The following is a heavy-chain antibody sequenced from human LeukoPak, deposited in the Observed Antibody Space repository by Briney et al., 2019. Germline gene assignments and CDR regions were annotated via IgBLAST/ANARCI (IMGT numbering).Heavy chain of an antibody. D-gene: IGHD1-26*01. CDR2: INPNSGGT. J-gene: IGHJ4*02. CDR3: ARDQAGATMEG. CDR1: GYTFTDYY. V-gene: IGHV1-2*06. Sequence: ASVKVSCKASGYTFTDYYIHWVRQAPGQGLEWMGRINPNSGGTNYAQKFQGRVTMTRDTSISTAYMELSRLRSDDTAVYYCARDQAGATMEGWGQGTLVTVSS.